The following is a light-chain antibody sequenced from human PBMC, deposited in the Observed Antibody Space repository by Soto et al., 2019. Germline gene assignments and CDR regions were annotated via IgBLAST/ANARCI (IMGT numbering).Light chain of an antibody. V-gene: IGKV1-9*01. CDR1: QGIASY. Sequence: DIQLTQSPSFLSASVGDRVTITCWASQGIASYLVWYQQKPGKAPKLLIYAASTLQSGVPSRFSGSGSGTEFTLTISSLQPEDFATYYCQQLNSYPITFGPGTKVDIK. J-gene: IGKJ3*01. CDR3: QQLNSYPIT. CDR2: AAS.